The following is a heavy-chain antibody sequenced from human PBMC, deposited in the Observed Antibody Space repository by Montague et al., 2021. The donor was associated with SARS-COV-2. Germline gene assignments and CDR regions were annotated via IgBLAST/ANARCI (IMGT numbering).Heavy chain of an antibody. CDR3: AKHYYDNSGLDY. D-gene: IGHD3-22*01. J-gene: IGHJ4*02. Sequence: SETLSLTCTVSAGSISRYYWSWIRQPAGKGLEWVGRIYTTGSTNYNPSLKSRVTMSVDTSMNQIPLKLRSVTAADTAVYYCAKHYYDNSGLDYWGQGTLVTVSS. CDR1: AGSISRYY. CDR2: IYTTGST. V-gene: IGHV4-4*07.